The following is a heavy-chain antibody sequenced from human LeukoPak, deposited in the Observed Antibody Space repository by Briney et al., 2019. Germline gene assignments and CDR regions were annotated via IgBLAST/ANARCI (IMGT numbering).Heavy chain of an antibody. D-gene: IGHD3-3*01. CDR3: ARDSSFGMD. J-gene: IGHJ4*03. V-gene: IGHV3-64*01. Sequence: GGSLRLSCAASGFTFSTYAMYWVRQAPGKGLEYVSAISGSGINTYYANSVKGRFTISRDNSKNTLYLQLGSLRAEDMAVYYCARDSSFGMDWGHGALCTVSA. CDR2: ISGSGINT. CDR1: GFTFSTYA.